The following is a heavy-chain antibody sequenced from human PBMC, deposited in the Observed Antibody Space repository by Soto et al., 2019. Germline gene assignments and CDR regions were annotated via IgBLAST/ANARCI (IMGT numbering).Heavy chain of an antibody. CDR1: GGSISSSSYY. J-gene: IGHJ4*02. CDR2: IYYSGST. D-gene: IGHD1-26*01. V-gene: IGHV4-39*01. CDR3: ARLYSGSYYDQLTDY. Sequence: SETLSLTCTVSGGSISSSSYYWGWIRQPPGKGLEWIGSIYYSGSTYYNPSLKSRVTISVDTSKNQFSLKLSSVTAADTAVYYCARLYSGSYYDQLTDYWGQGTLVTVSS.